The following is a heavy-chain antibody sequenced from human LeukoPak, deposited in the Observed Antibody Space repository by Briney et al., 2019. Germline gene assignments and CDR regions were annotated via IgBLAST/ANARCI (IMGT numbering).Heavy chain of an antibody. CDR3: ARGALRIKQTTPDN. Sequence: SETLSLTCAVYGGSFSGYYWSWIRQPPGKGLEWIGEINHSGSTNYNPSLKSRVTISVDTSKNQFSLKLSSVTAADTAVYYCARGALRIKQTTPDNWGQGIFVTVSS. CDR2: INHSGST. CDR1: GGSFSGYY. D-gene: IGHD2/OR15-2a*01. J-gene: IGHJ4*01. V-gene: IGHV4-34*01.